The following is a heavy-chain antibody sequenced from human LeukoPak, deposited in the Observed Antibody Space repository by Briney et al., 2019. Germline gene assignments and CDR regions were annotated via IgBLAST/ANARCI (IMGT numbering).Heavy chain of an antibody. D-gene: IGHD3-3*01. Sequence: GGSLRLSCAASGFTFRTYAMHWVRQAPGKGLEWVAVIWHDGREKYFVDSVKGRFTISRDNSKNTLFLQMNTLRPEDTALYFCARTMNDFWMPRYPLALNYWGQGTPVTVPS. V-gene: IGHV3-30*04. CDR2: IWHDGREK. CDR3: ARTMNDFWMPRYPLALNY. J-gene: IGHJ4*02. CDR1: GFTFRTYA.